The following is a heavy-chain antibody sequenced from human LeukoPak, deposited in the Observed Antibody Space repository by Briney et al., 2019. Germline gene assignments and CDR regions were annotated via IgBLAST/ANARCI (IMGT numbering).Heavy chain of an antibody. Sequence: SETLSLTCAVYGGSFSGYYWSWIRQPPGKGLEWIEEINHSGSTNYNPSLKSRVTISVVTSKNQFSLKLSSVTAADTAVYYCARTAYYFDYWGQGTLVTVSS. CDR2: INHSGST. CDR3: ARTAYYFDY. D-gene: IGHD5-18*01. CDR1: GGSFSGYY. J-gene: IGHJ4*02. V-gene: IGHV4-34*01.